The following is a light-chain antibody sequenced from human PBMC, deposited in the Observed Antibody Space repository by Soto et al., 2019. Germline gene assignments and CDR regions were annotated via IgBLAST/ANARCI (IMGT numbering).Light chain of an antibody. CDR3: SSYTSDWGV. CDR1: SSDVGGYDF. CDR2: EVR. J-gene: IGLJ1*01. V-gene: IGLV2-14*01. Sequence: QSVLTQPASVSGSPGQSITISCTGTSSDVGGYDFVSWYQHHPGKAPKLIIYEVRTRPSGVSDRFSGSKSGNTASLTISGLQAEDEADYHCSSYTSDWGVFGTGTKLTVL.